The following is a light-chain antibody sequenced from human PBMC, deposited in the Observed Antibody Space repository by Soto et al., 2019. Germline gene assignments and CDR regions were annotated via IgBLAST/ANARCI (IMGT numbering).Light chain of an antibody. CDR1: SSDVGGYNY. CDR2: EIT. V-gene: IGLV2-8*01. J-gene: IGLJ1*01. CDR3: SSYANSNNLPYV. Sequence: SASGSPGQSVTISCTGTSSDVGGYNYVSWYQQHPGKAPKLMIYEITKRPSGVPDRFSGSKSGNTASLTVSGLQAEDEADYYCSSYANSNNLPYVFGTGTKVTVL.